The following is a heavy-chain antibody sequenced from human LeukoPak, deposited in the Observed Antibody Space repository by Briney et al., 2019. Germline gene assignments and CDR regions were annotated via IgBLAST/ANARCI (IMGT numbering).Heavy chain of an antibody. V-gene: IGHV4-34*01. Sequence: SETLSLTCAVYGGSFSGYYWSWIRQPPGKGLGWIGEINHSGSTNYNPSLKRRVTISVGTSKNQFSLKLSSVTAAETAVYYCASIILPRVTYYYGSGCYYPHYYYYMDVWGKGTTVTVSS. D-gene: IGHD3-10*01. CDR3: ASIILPRVTYYYGSGCYYPHYYYYMDV. CDR1: GGSFSGYY. J-gene: IGHJ6*03. CDR2: INHSGST.